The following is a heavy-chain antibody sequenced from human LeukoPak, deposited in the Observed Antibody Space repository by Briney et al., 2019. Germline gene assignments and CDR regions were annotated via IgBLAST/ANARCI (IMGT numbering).Heavy chain of an antibody. CDR1: GYSFSSYA. V-gene: IGHV1-3*03. CDR3: VRGVPGVYLYYYMDV. CDR2: IYGDNGDT. Sequence: PGASVKVSCKASGYSFSSYAMNWVRQAPGQRLEWMGWIYGDNGDTKYSQEFQGRVTITRDTSASTAYMELSSLRSEDMAVYYCVRGVPGVYLYYYMDVWGKGTTVTVSS. D-gene: IGHD5/OR15-5a*01. J-gene: IGHJ6*03.